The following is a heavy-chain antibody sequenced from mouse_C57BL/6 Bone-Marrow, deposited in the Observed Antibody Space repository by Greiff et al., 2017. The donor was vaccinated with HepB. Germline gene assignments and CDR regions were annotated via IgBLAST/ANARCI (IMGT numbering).Heavy chain of an antibody. Sequence: EVQVVESGPSLVRPSQTLSLTCTVTGFSINSDCYWIWIRQFPGNKLEYIGYTFYSGITYYNPSLESRTYITRDTSKNQFSLKLSSVTTEDTATYYCARDPLYAHYFDYWGQGTTLTVSS. J-gene: IGHJ2*01. V-gene: IGHV3-3*01. D-gene: IGHD1-1*01. CDR3: ARDPLYAHYFDY. CDR2: TFYSGIT. CDR1: GFSINSDCY.